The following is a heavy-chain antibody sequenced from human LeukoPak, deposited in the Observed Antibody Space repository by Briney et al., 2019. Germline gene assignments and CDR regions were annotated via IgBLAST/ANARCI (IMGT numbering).Heavy chain of an antibody. Sequence: SVKVSCRAFGGPFNSYALSWVRQAPGQGLEWMGGIIPIFNTANYAQSLQGRVTITTDEPTNTVYMELRSLRSEDTAIYYCARGRSAATATSDFDYWGQGTLVTVSS. D-gene: IGHD6-13*01. CDR3: ARGRSAATATSDFDY. V-gene: IGHV1-69*05. CDR2: IIPIFNTA. CDR1: GGPFNSYA. J-gene: IGHJ4*02.